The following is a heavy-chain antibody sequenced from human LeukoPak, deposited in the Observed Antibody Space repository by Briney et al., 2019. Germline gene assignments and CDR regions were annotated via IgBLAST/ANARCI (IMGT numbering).Heavy chain of an antibody. V-gene: IGHV4-61*02. CDR2: IYTSGST. Sequence: SETLSLTCTVSGGSISSGSYYWSWIRQPAGKGLEWIGRIYTSGSTNYNPSLKSRVTISVDTSKNQFSLKLSSVTAADTAVYYCARGGDYGDPHFDYWGQGTLVTVSS. D-gene: IGHD4-17*01. CDR1: GGSISSGSYY. CDR3: ARGGDYGDPHFDY. J-gene: IGHJ4*02.